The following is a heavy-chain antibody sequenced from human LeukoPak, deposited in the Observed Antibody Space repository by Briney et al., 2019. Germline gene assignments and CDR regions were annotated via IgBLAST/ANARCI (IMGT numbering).Heavy chain of an antibody. CDR2: IMPDGSEK. V-gene: IGHV3-7*03. CDR3: ARGDYYGSGSYYHDAFDI. J-gene: IGHJ3*02. Sequence: GGSLRLSCAASGFSFSSYWMSWVRQALGKGLEWVANIMPDGSEKHYVDSVKGRLTIARDNAKNSLYLQMNSLRAEDTAVYYCARGDYYGSGSYYHDAFDIWGQGTMVTVSS. CDR1: GFSFSSYW. D-gene: IGHD3-10*01.